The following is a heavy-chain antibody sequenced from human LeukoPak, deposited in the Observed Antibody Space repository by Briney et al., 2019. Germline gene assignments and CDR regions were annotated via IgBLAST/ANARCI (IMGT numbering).Heavy chain of an antibody. CDR2: IRSKANSYAT. CDR1: GFTFSGSA. J-gene: IGHJ4*02. V-gene: IGHV3-73*01. CDR3: TRLTTTVTAY. Sequence: GGSLSLSVAATGFTFSGSAIHGGGQACGKGMEWVGRIRSKANSYATAYAASVKGRFTISRDDSKNTAYLQMNSLKTKDTAVYYCTRLTTTVTAYWGQGTLVTVSS. D-gene: IGHD4-11*01.